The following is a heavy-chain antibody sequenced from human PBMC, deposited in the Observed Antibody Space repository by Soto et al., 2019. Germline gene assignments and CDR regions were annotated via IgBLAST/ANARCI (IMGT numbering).Heavy chain of an antibody. D-gene: IGHD6-13*01. CDR1: GGSFSGYY. V-gene: IGHV4-34*01. CDR3: ARGIGSSLWTYYYMDV. Sequence: PSETLSLTCAVYGGSFSGYYWSWIRQPPGKGLEWIGEINHSGSTNYNPSLKSRVTISVDTSKNQFSLKLSSVTAADTAVYYCARGIGSSLWTYYYMDVWGKGTTVTVS. J-gene: IGHJ6*03. CDR2: INHSGST.